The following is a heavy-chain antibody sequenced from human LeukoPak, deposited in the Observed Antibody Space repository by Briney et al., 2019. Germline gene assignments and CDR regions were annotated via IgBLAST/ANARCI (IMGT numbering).Heavy chain of an antibody. CDR2: ISYSGGT. Sequence: SETLSLTCTVSGGSISSYYWSWIRQPPGKGLEWIGYISYSGGTNYNPSLKSRVTISVDTSKNQFSLKLSSVTAADTAVYYCARTDSSSWTRRIEGRYFDLWGRGTLVTVSS. CDR1: GGSISSYY. J-gene: IGHJ2*01. D-gene: IGHD6-13*01. V-gene: IGHV4-59*01. CDR3: ARTDSSSWTRRIEGRYFDL.